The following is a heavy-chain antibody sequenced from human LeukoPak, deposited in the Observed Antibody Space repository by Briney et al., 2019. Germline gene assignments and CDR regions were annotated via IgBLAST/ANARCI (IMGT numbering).Heavy chain of an antibody. CDR2: IHYSGNT. J-gene: IGHJ5*02. D-gene: IGHD1-26*01. CDR1: GGSISSTSFP. Sequence: SETLSLNCTVSGGSISSTSFPGGWIRQPPGKGLEWIGSIHYSGNTYYNPSLKSPVTISVDTSKNQFSLKLTSVTAADTAVYYCAGRVGASIWTGMDLWGQGTLVTVSS. V-gene: IGHV4-39*01. CDR3: AGRVGASIWTGMDL.